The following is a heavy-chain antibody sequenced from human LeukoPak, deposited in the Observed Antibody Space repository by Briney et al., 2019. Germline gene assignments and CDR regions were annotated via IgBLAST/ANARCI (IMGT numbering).Heavy chain of an antibody. CDR1: GGSISNDYYY. CDR2: LYYSGNT. Sequence: SETLSLTCTVSGGSISNDYYYRSWIRQPPGKGLEWIASLYYSGNTYYNPSLKSRVTISVDTSRTQFSLKVTSVTAADTAVYYCARGGGIAVAGDWGQGTLVTVSS. J-gene: IGHJ4*02. V-gene: IGHV4-39*01. D-gene: IGHD6-19*01. CDR3: ARGGGIAVAGD.